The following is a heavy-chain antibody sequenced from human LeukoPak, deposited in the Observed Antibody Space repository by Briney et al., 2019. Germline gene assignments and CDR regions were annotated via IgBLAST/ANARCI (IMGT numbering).Heavy chain of an antibody. CDR1: GFTFSSYG. CDR3: ARRVDATRWFDP. D-gene: IGHD2-15*01. V-gene: IGHV3-74*03. J-gene: IGHJ5*02. Sequence: GGSLRLSCAASGFTFSSYGMHWVRQAPGKGLVWVSRINSDGTTTMYADSVKGRFTISRDNAKNTLYLQMNSLRDEDTAVYYCARRVDATRWFDPRGQGTLVAVSS. CDR2: INSDGTTT.